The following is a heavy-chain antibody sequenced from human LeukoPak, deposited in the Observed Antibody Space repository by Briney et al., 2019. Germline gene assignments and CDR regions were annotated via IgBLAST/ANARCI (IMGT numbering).Heavy chain of an antibody. CDR3: SRGKDGVGPAADY. J-gene: IGHJ4*02. CDR2: ITHDGSTT. V-gene: IGHV3-74*01. Sequence: GGSLRLSCTASGFTFGSYWMHWFRHVPGQGLAWVSRITHDGSTTFYTDSVRGRFTISRDNAKNTLYLQMNSLRAEDSALYYCSRGKDGVGPAADYWGQGTLVTVSS. D-gene: IGHD4-17*01. CDR1: GFTFGSYW.